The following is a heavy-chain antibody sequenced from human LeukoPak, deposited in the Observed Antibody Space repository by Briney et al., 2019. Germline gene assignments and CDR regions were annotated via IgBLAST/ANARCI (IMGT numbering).Heavy chain of an antibody. CDR1: GGSFSGYY. J-gene: IGHJ6*02. V-gene: IGHV4-34*01. D-gene: IGHD6-6*01. CDR2: INHSGST. Sequence: SETLSLTCAVYGGSFSGYYWSWIRQPPGKGLEWIGEINHSGSTNYNPSLKSRVTISVDTSKNQFSLKLSSVTAADTAVYYCASLARYSNSLTYYYYGMDVWGQGTTVTVSS. CDR3: ASLARYSNSLTYYYYGMDV.